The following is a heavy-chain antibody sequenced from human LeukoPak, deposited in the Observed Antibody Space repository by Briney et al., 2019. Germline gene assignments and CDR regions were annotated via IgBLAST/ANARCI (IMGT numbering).Heavy chain of an antibody. CDR1: GITVSSNY. CDR3: ARFYGSGSLYWFFDL. Sequence: GGSLRLSCEASGITVSSNYMSWVRRAPGKGLEWVSVLHTTGITYYTDNVKGRLTLSRDTSKNTLYLNMNNLRVENTAMSYCARFYGSGSLYWFFDLWGRGALVTVSS. J-gene: IGHJ2*01. D-gene: IGHD3-10*01. V-gene: IGHV3-53*01. CDR2: LHTTGIT.